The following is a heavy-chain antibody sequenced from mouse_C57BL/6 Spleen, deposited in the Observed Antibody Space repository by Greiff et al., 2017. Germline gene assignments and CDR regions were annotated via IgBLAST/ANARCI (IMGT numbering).Heavy chain of an antibody. CDR2: IDPETGGT. CDR3: TRWTTVVVPDY. J-gene: IGHJ2*01. CDR1: GYTFTDYE. D-gene: IGHD1-1*01. V-gene: IGHV1-15*01. Sequence: VQLQQSGAELVRPGASVTLSCKASGYTFTDYEMHWVKQTPVHGLEWIGAIDPETGGTAYNQKFKGKAILTADKSSSTAYMELRSLTSEDSAVYYCTRWTTVVVPDYWGQGTTLTVSS.